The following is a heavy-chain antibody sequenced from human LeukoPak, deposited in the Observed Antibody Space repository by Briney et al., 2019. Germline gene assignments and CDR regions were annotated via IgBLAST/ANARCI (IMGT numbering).Heavy chain of an antibody. CDR2: ISYDGRNK. V-gene: IGHV3-30*18. J-gene: IGHJ3*02. CDR3: AKDYDSSGWAAFDI. Sequence: PGRSLRLSCAASGFTFNSFGMHWVRQAPGKGLEWVAVISYDGRNKYFADSVKGRFTISRDNSKNTLYLQMNSLRAEDTAVYYCAKDYDSSGWAAFDIWGQGTMVTVSS. D-gene: IGHD3-22*01. CDR1: GFTFNSFG.